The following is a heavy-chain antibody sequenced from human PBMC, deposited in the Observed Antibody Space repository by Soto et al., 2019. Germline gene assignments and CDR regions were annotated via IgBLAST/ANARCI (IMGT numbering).Heavy chain of an antibody. D-gene: IGHD3-16*01. CDR3: ARRYASCFDI. J-gene: IGHJ3*02. CDR2: IYYSGST. Sequence: QVQLQESGPGLVKPSETLSLTCTVSGGSISSYYWSWIRQPPGKGLEWIGYIYYSGSTNYNPSLKSGIIITVDTSKKELCVKLSSVSAADTGLYYCARRYASCFDIWGQGTMVTVSS. V-gene: IGHV4-59*08. CDR1: GGSISSYY.